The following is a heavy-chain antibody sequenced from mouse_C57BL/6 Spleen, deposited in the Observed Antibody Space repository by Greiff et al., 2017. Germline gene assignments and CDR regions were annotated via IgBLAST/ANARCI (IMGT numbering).Heavy chain of an antibody. J-gene: IGHJ2*01. CDR1: GYAFTNYL. CDR3: ARTVVDTFDY. V-gene: IGHV1-54*01. D-gene: IGHD1-1*01. Sequence: QVQLQQSGAELVRPGTSVKVSCKASGYAFTNYLIEWVKQRPGQGLEWIGVINPGSGGTNYNEKFKGKATLTTNKSSSTAYMQLSSLTSEDSAFYFCARTVVDTFDYWGQCNTRTSFS. CDR2: INPGSGGT.